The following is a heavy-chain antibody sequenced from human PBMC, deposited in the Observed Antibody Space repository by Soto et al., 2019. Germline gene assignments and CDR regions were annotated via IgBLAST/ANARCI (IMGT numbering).Heavy chain of an antibody. CDR3: VKDAPQPFSD. CDR2: ISGTAHAS. CDR1: GFDFSNYG. Sequence: EVQLLESGGGLVQPGGSLRISCAASGFDFSNYGMSWVRQAPGKGLEWVSAISGTAHASYYAASVKGRFTISRDNSKNPLYLHMTSLRVEDTAVYLCVKDAPQPFSDWGQGTLVTVSS. J-gene: IGHJ4*02. D-gene: IGHD3-3*02. V-gene: IGHV3-23*01.